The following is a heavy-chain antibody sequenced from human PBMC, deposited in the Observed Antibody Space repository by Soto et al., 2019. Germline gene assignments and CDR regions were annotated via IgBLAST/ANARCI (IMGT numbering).Heavy chain of an antibody. CDR1: GGYISSYY. CDR2: ISYSGST. D-gene: IGHD4-17*01. V-gene: IGHV4-59*01. Sequence: SETLSLTCTVSGGYISSYYWIWIRQPPGKGLEWIGYISYSGSTNYNPSLKSRPTISVDTSKNQFSLKLRSVTAADTAGYYCARASPYGDYALDYWGQGTLVTVSS. J-gene: IGHJ4*02. CDR3: ARASPYGDYALDY.